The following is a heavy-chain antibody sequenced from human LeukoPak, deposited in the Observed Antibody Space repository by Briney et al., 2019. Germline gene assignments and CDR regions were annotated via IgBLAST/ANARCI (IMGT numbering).Heavy chain of an antibody. J-gene: IGHJ4*02. Sequence: ASVKVSCKASGYTFTAYHIHWIRQAPGQVLEYMGKINLNSGGTNYAQKFQGRVTITRDTSISTAYMDLSRLSSDDTALFYCAISIQAAAIPAFDFWGQGTQVTISS. CDR3: AISIQAAAIPAFDF. CDR1: GYTFTAYH. D-gene: IGHD6-25*01. CDR2: INLNSGGT. V-gene: IGHV1-2*02.